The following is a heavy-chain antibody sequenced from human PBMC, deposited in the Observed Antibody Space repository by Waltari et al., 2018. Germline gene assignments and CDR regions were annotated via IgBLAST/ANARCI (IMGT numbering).Heavy chain of an antibody. CDR1: GYTLTSYA. J-gene: IGHJ3*02. Sequence: QVQLVQSGAAVKKPGASVKVSCKASGYTLTSYAMHWSRQAPGQRLEWMGWINAGNGNTKYSQKFQGRVTITRDTSASTAYMELSSLRSEDTAVYYCARVEGAAGLDIWGQGTMVTVSS. D-gene: IGHD3-16*01. CDR2: INAGNGNT. V-gene: IGHV1-3*01. CDR3: ARVEGAAGLDI.